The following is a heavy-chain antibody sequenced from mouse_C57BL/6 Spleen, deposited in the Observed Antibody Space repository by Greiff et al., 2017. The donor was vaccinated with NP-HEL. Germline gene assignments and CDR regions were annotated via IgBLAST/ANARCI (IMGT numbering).Heavy chain of an antibody. CDR3: ARGSSYYGSSYYYAMDY. V-gene: IGHV1-50*01. CDR1: GYTFTSYW. D-gene: IGHD1-1*01. CDR2: IDPSDSYT. J-gene: IGHJ4*01. Sequence: QVQLQQPGAELVKPGASVKLSCKASGYTFTSYWMQWVKQRPGQGLEWIGEIDPSDSYTNYNQKFKGKATLTVDTSSSTAYMQLSSLTSEDSAVYYCARGSSYYGSSYYYAMDYWGQGTSVTVSS.